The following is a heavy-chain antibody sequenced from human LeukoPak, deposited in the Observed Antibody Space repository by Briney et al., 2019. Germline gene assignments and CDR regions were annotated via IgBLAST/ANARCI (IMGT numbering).Heavy chain of an antibody. D-gene: IGHD2-15*01. CDR3: ARGRDGGSGVYYYGMDV. V-gene: IGHV3-21*01. Sequence: PGGSLRLSCAASGFTFNSYSMNWVRQAPGKGLEWVASISSGSSYKYDADSVKGRFTISRDNAKNSLYLQMNSLRAEDTAVYYCARGRDGGSGVYYYGMDVWGQGTTVTVSS. CDR2: ISSGSSYK. CDR1: GFTFNSYS. J-gene: IGHJ6*02.